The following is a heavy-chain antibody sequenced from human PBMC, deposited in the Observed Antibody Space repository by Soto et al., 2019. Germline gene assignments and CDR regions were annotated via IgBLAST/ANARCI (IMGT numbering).Heavy chain of an antibody. CDR3: ASTTGELLPYYYGMDV. V-gene: IGHV4-39*01. CDR2: IYYSGST. J-gene: IGHJ6*02. Sequence: SETLSLTCTVSGGSISSSSYYWGWIRQPPGKGLEWIGSIYYSGSTYYNPSLKSRVTISVDTSKNQFSLKLSSVTAADTAVYYCASTTGELLPYYYGMDVWGQGTTVTVSS. D-gene: IGHD1-26*01. CDR1: GGSISSSSYY.